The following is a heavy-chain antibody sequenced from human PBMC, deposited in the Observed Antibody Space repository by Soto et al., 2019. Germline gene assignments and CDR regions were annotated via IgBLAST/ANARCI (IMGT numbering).Heavy chain of an antibody. V-gene: IGHV3-23*01. CDR3: AKDTRYADYVRWFDS. CDR1: GFTFNNYA. CDR2: ITASGGRT. J-gene: IGHJ5*01. Sequence: EVHLLESGGGLVQPGGSLRLSCTASGFTFNNYAMTWVRQAPGRGLXXVSGITASGGRTYYADSVKGRFTISRDNSKSTLYLXMXSLRADDTAVYYCAKDTRYADYVRWFDSWGQGTLVTVSS. D-gene: IGHD4-17*01.